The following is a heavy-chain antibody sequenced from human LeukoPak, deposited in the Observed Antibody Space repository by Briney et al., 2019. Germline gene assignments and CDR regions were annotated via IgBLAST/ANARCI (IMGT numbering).Heavy chain of an antibody. CDR3: ARDKYGSGSYYFDY. V-gene: IGHV3-20*04. CDR1: GFTFDNYG. CDR2: INWNGGST. Sequence: GGSLRLSCAASGFTFDNYGINWVRQAPGKGLEWVSGINWNGGSTGYADSVKGRFTISRDNAKNSLYLQMNSLRAEDTALYYCARDKYGSGSYYFDYWGQGTLVTVSS. D-gene: IGHD3-10*01. J-gene: IGHJ4*02.